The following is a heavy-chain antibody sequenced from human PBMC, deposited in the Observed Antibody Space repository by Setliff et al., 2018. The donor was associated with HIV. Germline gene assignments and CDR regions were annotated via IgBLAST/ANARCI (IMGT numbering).Heavy chain of an antibody. CDR2: VEYTGST. D-gene: IGHD2-21*02. CDR3: ARQGNIVVVTSSDY. J-gene: IGHJ4*02. CDR1: GGSISTSNYY. Sequence: SETLSLTCTVSGGSISTSNYYWGWVRQPPGKGLEWVGNVEYTGSTYYNPSLKSRVTISVDTSKNQFSLRLNSVTAADTAVYYCARQGNIVVVTSSDYWGQGTLVAVSS. V-gene: IGHV4-39*07.